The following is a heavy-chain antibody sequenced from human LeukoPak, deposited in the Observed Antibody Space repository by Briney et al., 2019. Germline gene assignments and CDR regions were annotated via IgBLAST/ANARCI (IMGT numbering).Heavy chain of an antibody. V-gene: IGHV4-4*02. CDR1: GVSISSSEW. CDR3: GKTDIYFNPIDY. D-gene: IGHD3-9*01. CDR2: IHRDGRT. Sequence: PSGTLSLTCAVSGVSISSSEWWIWVRPPPGQGLEWIGEIHRDGRTRYNPSLQTRVTMSIDYSKNQISLEVTSVTAADTAIYYCGKTDIYFNPIDYWGPGSLVTVSS. J-gene: IGHJ4*02.